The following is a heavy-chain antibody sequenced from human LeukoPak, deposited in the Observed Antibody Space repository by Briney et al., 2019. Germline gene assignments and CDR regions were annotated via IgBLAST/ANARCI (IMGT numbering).Heavy chain of an antibody. CDR1: GYTFIDYY. J-gene: IGHJ4*02. Sequence: ASVKVSCKASGYTFIDYYIHWLRQAPGQGLEWMGRINPNIPNTDDTDYAQNFQGRVTMTRDTSISTAFMELSRLTSDDTAVYYCVTIGWRGVVFSFWGQGTLVTVSS. D-gene: IGHD3-3*01. CDR3: VTIGWRGVVFSF. CDR2: INPNIPNTDDT. V-gene: IGHV1-2*06.